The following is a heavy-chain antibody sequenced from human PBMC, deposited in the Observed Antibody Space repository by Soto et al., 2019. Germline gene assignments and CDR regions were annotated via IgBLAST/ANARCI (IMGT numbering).Heavy chain of an antibody. V-gene: IGHV3-9*01. Sequence: EVQLVESGGGLVQPGRSLRLSCEASGFKFGDYARHWVRQAPGKGLEWVSGVSWNSEIVGYADSVKGRFTISRDNAKNALYMEMNSLRTEDTALYYCAKDRGPCSGNKCSSLYYYYGMDVWGQGTTVTVSS. D-gene: IGHD2-15*01. J-gene: IGHJ6*02. CDR2: VSWNSEIV. CDR1: GFKFGDYA. CDR3: AKDRGPCSGNKCSSLYYYYGMDV.